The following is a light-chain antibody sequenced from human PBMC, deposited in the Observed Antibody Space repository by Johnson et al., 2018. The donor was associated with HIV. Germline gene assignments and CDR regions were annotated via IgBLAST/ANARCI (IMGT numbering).Light chain of an antibody. CDR2: DNN. J-gene: IGLJ1*01. V-gene: IGLV1-51*01. Sequence: QSVLTQPPSVSAAPGQKVTISCSGSSSNIGNNYVSWYQQLPGTAPKLLIYDNNKRPSGIPDRFSGSKSGTSATLGITGLQTGDEADYYCGTWDSSLSGVFGTGIKVTGL. CDR1: SSNIGNNY. CDR3: GTWDSSLSGV.